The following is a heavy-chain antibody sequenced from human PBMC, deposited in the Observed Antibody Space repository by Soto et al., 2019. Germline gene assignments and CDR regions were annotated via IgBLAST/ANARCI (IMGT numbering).Heavy chain of an antibody. D-gene: IGHD3-3*01. CDR1: GYTFTSYA. J-gene: IGHJ6*02. CDR3: ARDHTIFGVVMPLYYYYGMDV. Sequence: ASVKVSCKASGYTFTSYAMHWVRQAPGQRLEWMGWINAGNGNTKYSQKFQGRVTITRDTSASTAYMELSSLRSEDTAVYYCARDHTIFGVVMPLYYYYGMDVWGQGTTVTVSS. CDR2: INAGNGNT. V-gene: IGHV1-3*01.